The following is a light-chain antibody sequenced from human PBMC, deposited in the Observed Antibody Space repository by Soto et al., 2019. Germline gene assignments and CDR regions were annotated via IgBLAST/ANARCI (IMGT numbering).Light chain of an antibody. CDR2: DVS. J-gene: IGKJ1*01. V-gene: IGKV3-11*01. CDR1: QNISSY. Sequence: IVLTQPPATLSLSPGNRATLSCRASQNISSYLIWYQQKPGQSPRVLIYDVSNRATGIPTRFSGSGSGTDFTLTISSLEPEDFAVYYCQQRSNWPRTFGQGTKVEIK. CDR3: QQRSNWPRT.